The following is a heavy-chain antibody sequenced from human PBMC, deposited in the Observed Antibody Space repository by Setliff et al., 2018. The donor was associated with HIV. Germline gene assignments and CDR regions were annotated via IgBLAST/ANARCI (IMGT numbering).Heavy chain of an antibody. CDR1: GGSISSHY. Sequence: PSETLSLTCTVSGGSISSHYWSWIRQPPGKGPEWIGYIYYSGRTNYNPSLKSRFTISVDTSKNQFSLRLSSVTAADTAVYYCARVPRQLLKGAAAYFDYWGQGTLVTVSS. J-gene: IGHJ4*02. CDR2: IYYSGRT. V-gene: IGHV4-59*11. CDR3: ARVPRQLLKGAAAYFDY. D-gene: IGHD5-18*01.